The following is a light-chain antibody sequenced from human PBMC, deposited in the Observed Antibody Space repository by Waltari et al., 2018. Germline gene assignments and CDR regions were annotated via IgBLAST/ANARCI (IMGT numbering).Light chain of an antibody. CDR2: TNN. CDR1: SPNIGSNT. Sequence: QSVLTQSPSASRTPGQRVTISCSGSSPNIGSNTANVYKQVPGTAPKLLISTNNQRPSGVPDRFSGSKSGTSASLAISGLQSEDEADYFCAAWDDSLNGWVFGGGTKLSVL. CDR3: AAWDDSLNGWV. V-gene: IGLV1-44*01. J-gene: IGLJ3*02.